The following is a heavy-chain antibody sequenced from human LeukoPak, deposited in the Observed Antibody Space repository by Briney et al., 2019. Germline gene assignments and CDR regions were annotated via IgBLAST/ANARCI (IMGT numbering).Heavy chain of an antibody. CDR3: AKDIRIAAAGTPAMDY. D-gene: IGHD6-13*01. J-gene: IGHJ4*02. Sequence: GGSLRLSCAASGFTFSSYAMSWLRQAPGKGLEWVSAVSGSGGSTYYADSVKGRFTISRDNSKNTLYLQMNSLRAEDTAVYYCAKDIRIAAAGTPAMDYWGQGTLVTVSS. CDR2: VSGSGGST. CDR1: GFTFSSYA. V-gene: IGHV3-23*01.